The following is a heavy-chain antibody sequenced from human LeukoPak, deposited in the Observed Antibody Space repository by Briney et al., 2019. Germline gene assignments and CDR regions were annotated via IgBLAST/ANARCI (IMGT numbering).Heavy chain of an antibody. Sequence: SQTLSLTCAISVDSVSSNSAAWNWIRQSPSRGLEWLGRTYYRSKWYNDYAVSVKSRITINPDTSKNQFSLQLNSVTPEDTAVYYCARGEDRDYVWGSYRHQDAFDIWGQGTMVTVSS. V-gene: IGHV6-1*01. CDR2: TYYRSKWYN. CDR3: ARGEDRDYVWGSYRHQDAFDI. J-gene: IGHJ3*02. CDR1: VDSVSSNSAA. D-gene: IGHD3-16*02.